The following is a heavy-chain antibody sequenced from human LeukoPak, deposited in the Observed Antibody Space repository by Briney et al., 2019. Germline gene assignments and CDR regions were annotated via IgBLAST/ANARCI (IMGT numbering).Heavy chain of an antibody. J-gene: IGHJ6*03. Sequence: ASVKVSCKASGYTFTNYGISWVRQAPGQGVEWMGWISAYNDNTNYAQKLQGRVIMTTDTPTTTAYMELSSLRSEDTAVYYCARGLETTRYYYYMDVWGKGTTVTVSS. CDR1: GYTFTNYG. D-gene: IGHD1-14*01. CDR3: ARGLETTRYYYYMDV. CDR2: ISAYNDNT. V-gene: IGHV1-18*01.